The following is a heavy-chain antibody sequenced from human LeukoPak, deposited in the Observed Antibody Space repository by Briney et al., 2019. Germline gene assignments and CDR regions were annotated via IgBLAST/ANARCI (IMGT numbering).Heavy chain of an antibody. CDR1: GFTFSSYG. Sequence: GGSLRVSCAASGFTFSSYGMHWVRQAPGKGLEWVANIKQDGSEKYYVDSVKGRFTISRDNAKNSLYLQMNSLRAEDTAVYYCARPIVATNLDYWGQGTLVTVSS. D-gene: IGHD5-12*01. CDR3: ARPIVATNLDY. CDR2: IKQDGSEK. J-gene: IGHJ4*02. V-gene: IGHV3-7*05.